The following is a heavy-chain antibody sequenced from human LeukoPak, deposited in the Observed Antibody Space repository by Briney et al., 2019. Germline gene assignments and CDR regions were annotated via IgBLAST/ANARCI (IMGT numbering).Heavy chain of an antibody. CDR1: GFTVSSNY. CDR2: IYSGGST. Sequence: GGSLRLSCAASGFTVSSNYMSWVRQAPGKGLEWVSVIYSGGSTYYADSVKGRFTISRDNSKNTLYLQMNSLRVEDTAVYYCAGGGYSSSWWYDYWGQGTLVTVSS. J-gene: IGHJ4*02. V-gene: IGHV3-66*01. D-gene: IGHD6-13*01. CDR3: AGGGYSSSWWYDY.